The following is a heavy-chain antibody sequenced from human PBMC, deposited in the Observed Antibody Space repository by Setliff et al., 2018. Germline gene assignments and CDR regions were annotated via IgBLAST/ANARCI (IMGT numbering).Heavy chain of an antibody. J-gene: IGHJ4*02. D-gene: IGHD3-22*01. CDR1: AGSISSSSYY. CDR2: IHYSGST. Sequence: SETLSLTCTVSAGSISSSSYYWGWIRQPPGKGLEWIATIHYSGSTYYNPSLKSRVTTSADTSKNQFSLKLSSVTAADTAVYYCARQGRKSDSRGYYYWTDFDYWGQGALVTVSS. CDR3: ARQGRKSDSRGYYYWTDFDY. V-gene: IGHV4-39*01.